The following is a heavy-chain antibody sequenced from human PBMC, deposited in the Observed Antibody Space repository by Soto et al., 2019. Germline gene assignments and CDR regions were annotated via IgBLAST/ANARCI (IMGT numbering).Heavy chain of an antibody. V-gene: IGHV1-69*01. CDR3: ARDPTMVRGASYYFDY. CDR1: GGTFSSYA. Sequence: QVQLVQSGAEVKKPGSSVKVSCKASGGTFSSYAISWVRQAPGQGLEWMGGIIPIFGTANYAQKFQGRVTITADESTSTAYMELSSLRSEDTAVSFCARDPTMVRGASYYFDYWGQGTLVTVSS. CDR2: IIPIFGTA. D-gene: IGHD3-10*01. J-gene: IGHJ4*02.